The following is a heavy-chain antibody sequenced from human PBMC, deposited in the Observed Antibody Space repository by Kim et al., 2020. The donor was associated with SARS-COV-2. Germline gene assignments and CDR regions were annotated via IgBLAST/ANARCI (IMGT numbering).Heavy chain of an antibody. D-gene: IGHD4-17*01. Sequence: ASVKVSCKVSGYTLTELSLHWVRQAPGKGLEWMGRFDPEDAETLYAQKFQGRVTMTEDTSTDTAYMELSSLRSEDTAVYYFASSPPLRYGDWDYHYVMDV. J-gene: IGHJ6*01. CDR1: GYTLTELS. V-gene: IGHV1-24*01. CDR2: FDPEDAET. CDR3: ASSPPLRYGDWDYHYVMDV.